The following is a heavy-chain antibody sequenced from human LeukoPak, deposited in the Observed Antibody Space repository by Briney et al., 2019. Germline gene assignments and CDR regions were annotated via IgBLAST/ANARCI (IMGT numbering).Heavy chain of an antibody. D-gene: IGHD1-26*01. CDR2: ISLRGLT. CDR3: SRESGPFSPFGF. Sequence: SVILSLTCGVSGGSISGTNWWSWVRQPPGQGLEWIGEISLRGLTNYNPSLRSRLTMSLDESKNQVSLNLTSVTAADTAVYYCSRESGPFSPFGFWGQGTLVSVHS. J-gene: IGHJ4*02. CDR1: GGSISGTNW. V-gene: IGHV4-4*02.